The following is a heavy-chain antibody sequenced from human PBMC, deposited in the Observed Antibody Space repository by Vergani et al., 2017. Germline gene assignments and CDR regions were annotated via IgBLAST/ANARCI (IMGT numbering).Heavy chain of an antibody. J-gene: IGHJ3*02. V-gene: IGHV4-34*01. CDR3: AREDGTIDAFDI. CDR1: GGSFSGYY. D-gene: IGHD5-24*01. Sequence: QVQLQQWGAGLLKPSETLSLTCAVYGGSFSGYYWSWIRQPPGKGLEWIGEINHSGSTNYNPSLKSRVTISVDTSKNQFSLKLSSVTAADTAVYYCAREDGTIDAFDIWGQGTMVTVSS. CDR2: INHSGST.